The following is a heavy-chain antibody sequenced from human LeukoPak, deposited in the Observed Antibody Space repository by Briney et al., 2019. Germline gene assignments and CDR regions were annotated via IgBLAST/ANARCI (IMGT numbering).Heavy chain of an antibody. CDR2: ISAYNGNT. CDR1: GYTFTSYG. J-gene: IGHJ3*02. V-gene: IGHV1-18*01. Sequence: ASVKVSCKASGYTFTSYGISWVRQAPGQGLEWMGWISAYNGNTNYAQKLQGRVTMTRDTSISTAYMELSGLRSDDTAVYYCARDRGGDAFDIWGQGTMVTVSS. D-gene: IGHD3-10*01. CDR3: ARDRGGDAFDI.